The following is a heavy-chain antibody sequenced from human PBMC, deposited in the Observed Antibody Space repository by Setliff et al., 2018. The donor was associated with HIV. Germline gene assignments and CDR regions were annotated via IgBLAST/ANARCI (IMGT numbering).Heavy chain of an antibody. D-gene: IGHD2-2*01. CDR3: AREVDPLVILGGLDV. CDR1: GFTFRSYA. CDR2: TSYDGSNK. V-gene: IGHV3-30*04. Sequence: GESLRLSCAASGFTFRSYAIHWVRQAPGKGLEWVAVTSYDGSNKYYADSVKGRFTISRDNSKNMLYVHMNSLRAEDTAIYYCAREVDPLVILGGLDVWGQGTAVTVSS. J-gene: IGHJ6*02.